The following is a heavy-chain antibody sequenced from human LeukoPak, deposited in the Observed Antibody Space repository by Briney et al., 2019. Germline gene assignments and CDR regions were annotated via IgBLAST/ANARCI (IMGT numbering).Heavy chain of an antibody. CDR1: GFTFSSYS. CDR3: ARVDPSGSYYDY. V-gene: IGHV3-21*01. D-gene: IGHD1-26*01. CDR2: ISSSSSYI. J-gene: IGHJ4*02. Sequence: GGSLGLSCAASGFTFSSYSMNWVRQAPGKGLEWVSSISSSSSYIYYADSVKGRFTISRDNAKNSLYLQMNSLRAEDTAVYYCARVDPSGSYYDYWGQGTLVTVSS.